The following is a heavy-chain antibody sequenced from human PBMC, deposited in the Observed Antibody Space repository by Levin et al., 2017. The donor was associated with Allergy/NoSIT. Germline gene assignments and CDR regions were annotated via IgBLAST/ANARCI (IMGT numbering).Heavy chain of an antibody. Sequence: GGSLRLSCAASGFTFSSYAMHWVRQAPGKGLEWVAVISYDGSNKYYADSVKGRFTISRDNSKNTLYLQMNSLRAEDTAVYYCARDSSSLVVVVVAATFDYWGQGTLVTVSS. CDR3: ARDSSSLVVVVVAATFDY. D-gene: IGHD2-15*01. V-gene: IGHV3-30-3*01. J-gene: IGHJ4*02. CDR2: ISYDGSNK. CDR1: GFTFSSYA.